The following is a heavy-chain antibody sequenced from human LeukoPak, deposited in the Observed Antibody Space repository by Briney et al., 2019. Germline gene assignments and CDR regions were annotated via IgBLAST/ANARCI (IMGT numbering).Heavy chain of an antibody. J-gene: IGHJ3*02. CDR2: ICSGGST. CDR1: GFTVSSNY. V-gene: IGHV3-66*01. D-gene: IGHD6-25*01. CDR3: ARAAARDAFDI. Sequence: GESLRLSCAASGFTVSSNYMSWVRQAPGKGLEWVSVICSGGSTYYADSVKGRFTISRDNSKNTLYLQMNSLRAEDTAVYYCARAAARDAFDIWGQGTMVTVSS.